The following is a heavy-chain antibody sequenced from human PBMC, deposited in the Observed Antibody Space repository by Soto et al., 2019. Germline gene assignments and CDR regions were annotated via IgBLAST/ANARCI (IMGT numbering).Heavy chain of an antibody. Sequence: EVQLVESGGGLVQPGGSLRLTCAASGFPFSIYSMNWVRQAPGKGLEWSSYITSDTNTIKYADSVKGRFTISRYNAKNLLYLQMNILRDEDTAVYFCARSVEGPFDYWGQGTVVTVSS. CDR1: GFPFSIYS. CDR2: ITSDTNTI. V-gene: IGHV3-48*02. CDR3: ARSVEGPFDY. J-gene: IGHJ4*02. D-gene: IGHD6-19*01.